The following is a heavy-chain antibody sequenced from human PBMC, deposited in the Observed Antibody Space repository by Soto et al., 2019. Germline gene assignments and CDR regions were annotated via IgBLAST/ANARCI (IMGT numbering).Heavy chain of an antibody. Sequence: QVQLQESGPGLEKPSETMSLTCTDYGGSIGKYYWSWLRQPPGKGMECIGCLYYSGSTNYNPSLKSRITISVDTSKNQFALKLSSVTAADTAVYYCARFYDNSRFDCWGQGALVTVSS. CDR1: GGSIGKYY. CDR3: ARFYDNSRFDC. J-gene: IGHJ4*02. D-gene: IGHD5-12*01. CDR2: LYYSGST. V-gene: IGHV4-59*08.